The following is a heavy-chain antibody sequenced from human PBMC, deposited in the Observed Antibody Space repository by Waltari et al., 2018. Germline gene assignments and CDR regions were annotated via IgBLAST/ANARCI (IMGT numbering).Heavy chain of an antibody. D-gene: IGHD1-7*01. CDR2: INHSGST. Sequence: QVQLQQWGAGLLKPSATLSPTCAAYGGSSSGYYWSWIRKPPGQGLEWIGEINHSGSTNYNPSLKSRVTISVDTSKNQFSLKLSSVTAADTAVYYCARGLYNGNYVNPRGAFDIWGQGTMVTVSS. V-gene: IGHV4-34*01. J-gene: IGHJ3*02. CDR1: GGSSSGYY. CDR3: ARGLYNGNYVNPRGAFDI.